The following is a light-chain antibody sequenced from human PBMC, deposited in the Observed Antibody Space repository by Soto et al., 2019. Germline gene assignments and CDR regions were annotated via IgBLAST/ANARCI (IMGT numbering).Light chain of an antibody. Sequence: DIVMTQSPLSLPVTPGEPASISCRSSQSVLHSNGYNYLDWYLQKPGQAPQLLIYLGSNRASGVPDRFSGSGSGTDFTLKISSVEAEDVGFYYCMQALQTPITFGGGTKVEIK. CDR3: MQALQTPIT. V-gene: IGKV2-28*01. CDR2: LGS. J-gene: IGKJ4*01. CDR1: QSVLHSNGYNY.